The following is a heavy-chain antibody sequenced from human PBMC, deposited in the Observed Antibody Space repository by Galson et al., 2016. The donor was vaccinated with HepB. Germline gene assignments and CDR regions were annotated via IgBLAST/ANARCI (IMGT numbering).Heavy chain of an antibody. CDR1: GYSFTRYF. V-gene: IGHV5-51*01. D-gene: IGHD3-9*01. J-gene: IGHJ4*02. CDR3: GRHEGWGYEIVTCYYGYIDY. Sequence: QSGAEVKKPGESLKISCKGSGYSFTRYFIAWVRQMPGKGLEWMGIIYPDDSGTRYSPSFQGQVTISVDKSFSTAYLEWSGLKASDTAIYYCGRHEGWGYEIVTCYYGYIDYWGQGTLVTVSS. CDR2: IYPDDSGT.